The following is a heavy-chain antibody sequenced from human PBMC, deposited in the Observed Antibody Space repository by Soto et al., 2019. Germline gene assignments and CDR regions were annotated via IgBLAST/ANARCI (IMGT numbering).Heavy chain of an antibody. J-gene: IGHJ6*02. D-gene: IGHD1-1*01. V-gene: IGHV4-34*01. CDR3: ARALITSRTSYYGMVV. Sequence: SETLSLTCAVYGGSFSGYYWSWIRQPPGKGLEWIGEINHSGSTNYNPSLKSRVTISVDTSKNQFSLKLSSVTAADTAVYYCARALITSRTSYYGMVVWGQGTTVTVSS. CDR2: INHSGST. CDR1: GGSFSGYY.